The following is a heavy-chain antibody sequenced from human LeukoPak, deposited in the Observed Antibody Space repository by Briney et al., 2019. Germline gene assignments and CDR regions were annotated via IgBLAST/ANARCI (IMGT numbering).Heavy chain of an antibody. CDR3: ARDRRVAVAGTGFPFGY. Sequence: GGSLRLSCAASGFTFSSFGMHWVRQAPGKGLEWEAVIWYDGSNKYYADSVKGRFTISRDNSKNTLYLQMNSLRAEDTAVYYCARDRRVAVAGTGFPFGYWGQGTLVTVSS. V-gene: IGHV3-33*01. J-gene: IGHJ4*02. CDR2: IWYDGSNK. D-gene: IGHD6-19*01. CDR1: GFTFSSFG.